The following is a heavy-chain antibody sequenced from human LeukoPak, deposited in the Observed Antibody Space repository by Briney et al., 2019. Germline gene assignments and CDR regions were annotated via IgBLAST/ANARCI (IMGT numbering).Heavy chain of an antibody. Sequence: SETLSLTCTDSGGSISSYYWSWIRQPPGKGLEWIGYIYYSGSTNYNPSPKCRVPISVATSKNHFSLKLRSVSAGDPAVFYCARECPGGGNFDYWGQGTLVSVSS. CDR3: ARECPGGGNFDY. V-gene: IGHV4-59*01. D-gene: IGHD3-16*01. CDR1: GGSISSYY. J-gene: IGHJ4*02. CDR2: IYYSGST.